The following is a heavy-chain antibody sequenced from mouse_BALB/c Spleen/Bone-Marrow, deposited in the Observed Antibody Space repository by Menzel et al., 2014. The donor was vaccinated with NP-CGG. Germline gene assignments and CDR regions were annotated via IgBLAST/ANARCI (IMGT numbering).Heavy chain of an antibody. J-gene: IGHJ3*01. V-gene: IGHV5-6-3*01. Sequence: EVMLVESGGGLVQPGGSLKLSRAASGFTFSNYGMSWVRQTPDKRLDLVATINSNGGTTYYPDSVKGRFTISRDNAKNTLYLQMSSLKSEDTAMYFCARGLYYVAYGPGFAYWGQGTLVTVSA. CDR2: INSNGGTT. CDR3: ARGLYYVAYGPGFAY. CDR1: GFTFSNYG. D-gene: IGHD2-13*01.